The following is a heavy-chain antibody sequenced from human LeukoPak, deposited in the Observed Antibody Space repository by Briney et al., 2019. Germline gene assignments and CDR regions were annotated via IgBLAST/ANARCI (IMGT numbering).Heavy chain of an antibody. D-gene: IGHD6-13*01. J-gene: IGHJ4*02. CDR3: ARDRSSPYIADEPTPDY. V-gene: IGHV3-21*01. CDR2: ISSSSSYI. Sequence: GGSLRLSCAASGFTFSSYGMHWVRQAPGKGLEWVSSISSSSSYIYYADSVKGRFTISRDNAKNSLYLQMNSLRAEDTAVYYCARDRSSPYIADEPTPDYWGQGTLVTVSS. CDR1: GFTFSSYG.